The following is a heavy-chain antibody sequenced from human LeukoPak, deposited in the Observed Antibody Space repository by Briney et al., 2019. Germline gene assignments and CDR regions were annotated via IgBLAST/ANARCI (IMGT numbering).Heavy chain of an antibody. D-gene: IGHD6-6*01. Sequence: ASVKVSCKASGYTFTNYYIHWVRQAPGQGLEWMGLINPGGDNTDYAQNFQGRVTMTRDMSTSTVYMELSSPRSEDTAVYYCARVKTARHDAFDIWGQGTMVTVSS. CDR2: INPGGDNT. CDR1: GYTFTNYY. J-gene: IGHJ3*02. V-gene: IGHV1-46*01. CDR3: ARVKTARHDAFDI.